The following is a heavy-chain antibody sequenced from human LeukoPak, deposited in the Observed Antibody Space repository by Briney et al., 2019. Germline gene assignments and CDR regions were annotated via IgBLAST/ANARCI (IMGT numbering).Heavy chain of an antibody. J-gene: IGHJ4*02. CDR3: ARGSALSFDY. D-gene: IGHD6-25*01. CDR1: GFSFDDYA. V-gene: IGHV3-43*02. CDR2: ISGDGGST. Sequence: GGSLRLSCAASGFSFDDYAMHWVRQVPGKGLEWVSLISGDGGSTYYADSVKGRFTISRDNAKNSLYLQMNSLRAEDTAVYYCARGSALSFDYWGQGTLVTVSS.